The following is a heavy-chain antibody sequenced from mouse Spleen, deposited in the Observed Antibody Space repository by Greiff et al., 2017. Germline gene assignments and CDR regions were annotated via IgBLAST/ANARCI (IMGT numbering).Heavy chain of an antibody. D-gene: IGHD2-1*01. Sequence: EVKLQESGGGLVKPGGSLKLSCAASGFTFSSYAMSWVRQTPEKRLEWVATISSGGSYTYYPDSVKGRFTISRDNAKNTLYLQMSSLRSEDTAMYYCARGDYGNPFDVWGAGTTVTVSS. CDR3: ARGDYGNPFDV. J-gene: IGHJ1*01. CDR2: ISSGGSYT. V-gene: IGHV5-9-3*01. CDR1: GFTFSSYA.